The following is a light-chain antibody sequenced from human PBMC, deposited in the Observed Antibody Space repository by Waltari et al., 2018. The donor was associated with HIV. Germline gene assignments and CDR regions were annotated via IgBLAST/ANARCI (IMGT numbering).Light chain of an antibody. CDR2: EVS. J-gene: IGLJ1*01. Sequence: QSALTQPASVSGSPGQSITISCTGTSNDVGYYNLVSWYQQDPGKAPKVMIYEVSKRPSVGSNRFSGSKSGNTASLTISGLQAEDEADYYCGSYAGSNAYVFGIGTKVTVL. CDR1: SNDVGYYNL. CDR3: GSYAGSNAYV. V-gene: IGLV2-23*02.